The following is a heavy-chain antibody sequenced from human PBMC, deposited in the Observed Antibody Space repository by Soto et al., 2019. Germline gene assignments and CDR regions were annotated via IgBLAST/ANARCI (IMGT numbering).Heavy chain of an antibody. CDR1: GFTFSRYW. Sequence: EVQLVESGGGLVQPGGSLRLSCAASGFTFSRYWMHWVRQGPGKGLVWVARITSDGRSTGYADSVKGRFTISRDNAKNTVYLQINSLRAEDTAVYYCARDGDGDYPVDYWGQGTLVTVSS. CDR2: ITSDGRST. V-gene: IGHV3-74*01. J-gene: IGHJ4*02. D-gene: IGHD4-17*01. CDR3: ARDGDGDYPVDY.